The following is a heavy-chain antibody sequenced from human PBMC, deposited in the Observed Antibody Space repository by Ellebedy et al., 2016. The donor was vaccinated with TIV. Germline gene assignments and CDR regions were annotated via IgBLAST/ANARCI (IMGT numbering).Heavy chain of an antibody. CDR2: INHSGST. CDR1: GGSISSYY. J-gene: IGHJ3*02. V-gene: IGHV4-34*01. Sequence: MPSETLSLTCTVSGGSISSYYWSWIRQPPGKGLEWIGEINHSGSTNYNPSLKSRVTISVDTSKNQFSLRLSSVTAADTAVYYCARVVWQQPVSYAFDIWGQGKMVTVSS. D-gene: IGHD6-13*01. CDR3: ARVVWQQPVSYAFDI.